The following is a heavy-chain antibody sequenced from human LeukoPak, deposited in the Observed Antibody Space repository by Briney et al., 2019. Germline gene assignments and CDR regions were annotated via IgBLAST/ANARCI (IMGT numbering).Heavy chain of an antibody. V-gene: IGHV3-72*01. J-gene: IGHJ2*01. Sequence: PGGSLRLSCAASGFTFSDHYMDWVRQAPGKGLEWVGRTRNKANSYTTEYAASVKGRFTISRDDSKNSLYLQMNSLKTEDTAVYYCARAPGDYGLLSDWYFDLWGRGTLVTVSS. CDR1: GFTFSDHY. CDR2: TRNKANSYTT. CDR3: ARAPGDYGLLSDWYFDL. D-gene: IGHD4/OR15-4a*01.